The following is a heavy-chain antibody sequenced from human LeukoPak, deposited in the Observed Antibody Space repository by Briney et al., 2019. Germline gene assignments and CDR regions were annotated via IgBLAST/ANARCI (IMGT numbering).Heavy chain of an antibody. D-gene: IGHD3-3*01. Sequence: GGSLRLSCAASGFTFSSYAMSWVRQAPGKGLEWVSAISGSGGSTYYADSVKGRFTISRDNSKNTLYLQMNSLGDEDTAVYYCATDFGSYYFYGMDVWGQGTTVIVSS. CDR2: ISGSGGST. CDR1: GFTFSSYA. J-gene: IGHJ6*02. V-gene: IGHV3-23*01. CDR3: ATDFGSYYFYGMDV.